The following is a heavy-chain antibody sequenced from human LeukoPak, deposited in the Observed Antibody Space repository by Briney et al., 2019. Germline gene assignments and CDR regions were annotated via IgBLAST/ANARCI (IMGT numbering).Heavy chain of an antibody. Sequence: PSETLSLTCTVSGGSISSYYWSWIRQPPGKGLEWIGYIYYSGSTNYNPSLKSRVTISVDTSKNQFSLKLSSVTAADTAVYYCARHYYDILTGYYTGWFDPWGQGTLVTVSS. CDR2: IYYSGST. J-gene: IGHJ5*02. CDR1: GGSISSYY. V-gene: IGHV4-59*08. D-gene: IGHD3-9*01. CDR3: ARHYYDILTGYYTGWFDP.